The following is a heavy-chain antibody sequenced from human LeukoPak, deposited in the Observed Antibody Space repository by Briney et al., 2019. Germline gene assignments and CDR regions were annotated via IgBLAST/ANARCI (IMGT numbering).Heavy chain of an antibody. CDR1: GYTFIDHD. V-gene: IGHV1-2*06. CDR2: ISTSSGGT. D-gene: IGHD1-26*01. CDR3: TRDHFGSYLA. J-gene: IGHJ4*02. Sequence: ASVTVSCKPSGYTFIDHDMHWVRQAPGQGLGWVGRISTSSGGTTYSQNFQGRVTMTRDTSISTGYMELSRLKSDDTAVYYCTRDHFGSYLAWGQGTLVTVSS.